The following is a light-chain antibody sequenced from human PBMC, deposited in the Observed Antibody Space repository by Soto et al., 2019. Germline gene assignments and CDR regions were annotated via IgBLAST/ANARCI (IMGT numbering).Light chain of an antibody. Sequence: QSVLTQPASVSGSPGQSVTISCTGTIDDIGAYDYVSWYQQRPGSAPQLFIYDVNNRPSGTSHRFSGSKPVHTAYLTISGLQSDDEATYHCSSYTSTYSLVFGTGTKLTVL. V-gene: IGLV2-14*03. CDR3: SSYTSTYSLV. CDR2: DVN. J-gene: IGLJ1*01. CDR1: IDDIGAYDY.